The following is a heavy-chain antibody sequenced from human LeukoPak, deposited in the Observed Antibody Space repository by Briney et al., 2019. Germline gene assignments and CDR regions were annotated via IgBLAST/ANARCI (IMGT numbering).Heavy chain of an antibody. J-gene: IGHJ3*02. CDR1: GGSISSYY. V-gene: IGHV4-59*01. D-gene: IGHD3-22*01. Sequence: SETLSLTCTVSGGSISSYYWSWIRQPPGKGLEWIGHIYYSGSTNYNPSLKSRVTISVDTSKNQFSLKLSSVTAADTAVYYCALDSSGYYSLDAFDIWGQGTMVTVSS. CDR2: IYYSGST. CDR3: ALDSSGYYSLDAFDI.